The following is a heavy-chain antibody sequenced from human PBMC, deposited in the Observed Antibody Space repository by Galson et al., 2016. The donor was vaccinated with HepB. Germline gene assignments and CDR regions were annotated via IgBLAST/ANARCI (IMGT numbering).Heavy chain of an antibody. D-gene: IGHD1-26*01. CDR3: AKGEVSGSYFDF. CDR1: GYTFSDYY. J-gene: IGHJ4*02. CDR2: INPSDGYT. Sequence: SVKVSCKASGYTFSDYYLHWVRQAPGQGLEWMAIINPSDGYTSYAQQFQGGLTMTSDTSSNTVYLDLSSLRSEDTAIYYCAKGEVSGSYFDFWGQGTLVTVSS. V-gene: IGHV1-46*01.